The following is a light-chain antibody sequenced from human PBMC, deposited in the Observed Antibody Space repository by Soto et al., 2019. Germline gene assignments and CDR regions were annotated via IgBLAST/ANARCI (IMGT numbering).Light chain of an antibody. Sequence: EIVLTQSPGTLSLSPGERATLSCRASQSVSSSYLAWYQQKPGQASRLLIYGASSRATGIPDRFSGGGSGTDFTLTISRLEPEDFAVYYCQQYGSSGTFGQGTKVDIK. V-gene: IGKV3-20*01. CDR2: GAS. CDR1: QSVSSSY. CDR3: QQYGSSGT. J-gene: IGKJ1*01.